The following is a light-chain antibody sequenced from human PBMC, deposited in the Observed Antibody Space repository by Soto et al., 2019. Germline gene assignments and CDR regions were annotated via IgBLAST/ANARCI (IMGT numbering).Light chain of an antibody. CDR3: SSYTTSSTYV. CDR2: DVS. CDR1: SSDVGYYNH. V-gene: IGLV2-14*03. J-gene: IGLJ1*01. Sequence: QSALTQPASVSGSPGQSITISCTGTSSDVGYYNHVSWYQQHPGKAPKLKIYDVSNRPSGVSNRFSGSKSGNTASLTTSGLQAEDEADYYCSSYTTSSTYVFGTGTKVTVL.